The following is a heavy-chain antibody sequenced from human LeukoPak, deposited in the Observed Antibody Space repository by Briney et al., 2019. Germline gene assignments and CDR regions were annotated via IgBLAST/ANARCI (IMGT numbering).Heavy chain of an antibody. CDR2: IKQDGSEK. V-gene: IGHV3-7*01. Sequence: GGSLRLSCAASGFTFSSYWMSWVRQAPGKGLEWVANIKQDGSEKYYVDSVKGRFTISRDNAKNSLYLQMNSLRAEDTAVYYCARDLPVDTAMVESNGFDYWGQGTLVTVSS. CDR1: GFTFSSYW. D-gene: IGHD5-18*01. CDR3: ARDLPVDTAMVESNGFDY. J-gene: IGHJ4*02.